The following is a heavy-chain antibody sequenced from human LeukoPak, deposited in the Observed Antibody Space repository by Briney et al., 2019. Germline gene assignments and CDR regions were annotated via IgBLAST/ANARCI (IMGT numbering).Heavy chain of an antibody. J-gene: IGHJ5*01. V-gene: IGHV4-59*01. Sequence: KPSETLSLTCTVSGASIRAYYWSWIRQSPGKELTWIGFVHSSGTTKYNPSLNGRVTTSVDTSKNQLSLRLNSVTPADTAVYFCARDYPWFDSWGQGTLVTVSS. D-gene: IGHD3-16*02. CDR3: ARDYPWFDS. CDR2: VHSSGTT. CDR1: GASIRAYY.